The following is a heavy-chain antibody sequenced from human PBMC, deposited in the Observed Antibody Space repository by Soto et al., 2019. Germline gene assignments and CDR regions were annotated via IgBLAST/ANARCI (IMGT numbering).Heavy chain of an antibody. J-gene: IGHJ6*03. Sequence: ASVKVSCKASGYTFTSYYMHWVRQAPRQGLEWMGIINPSGGSTSYAQKFQGRVTMTRDTSTSTVYMELSSLRSEDTAVYYCARNGVGGRYDFWSGYSPYYYYYMDVWGKGTTVTVSS. D-gene: IGHD3-3*01. V-gene: IGHV1-46*03. CDR2: INPSGGST. CDR3: ARNGVGGRYDFWSGYSPYYYYYMDV. CDR1: GYTFTSYY.